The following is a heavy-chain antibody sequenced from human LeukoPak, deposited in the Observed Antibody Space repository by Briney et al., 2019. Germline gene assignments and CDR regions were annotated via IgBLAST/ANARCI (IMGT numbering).Heavy chain of an antibody. V-gene: IGHV3-49*03. D-gene: IGHD2-2*01. Sequence: GGSLRLSCTASGFTFGDYAMSWFRQAPGKGLEWVGFIRSKAYGGTTEYAASVKGRFTISRDDSKSIAYLQMNSLKTEDTAVYYCTRLVGYCSSTSCGDYHYMDVWGKGTTVTVSS. CDR1: GFTFGDYA. CDR3: TRLVGYCSSTSCGDYHYMDV. CDR2: IRSKAYGGTT. J-gene: IGHJ6*03.